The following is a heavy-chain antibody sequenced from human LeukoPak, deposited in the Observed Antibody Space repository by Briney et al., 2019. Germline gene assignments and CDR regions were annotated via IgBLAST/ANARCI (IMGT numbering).Heavy chain of an antibody. Sequence: GGCLRLSCTASGYTLSDYAMSWVRQAPGKGLEWVSGISGSGGSIRYADSVKGRFIISRDNSKNTLYLQMNSLRAEDTAVYYCAKGGDGYNYYFDYWGQETLVTVSS. V-gene: IGHV3-23*01. CDR2: ISGSGGSI. CDR1: GYTLSDYA. CDR3: AKGGDGYNYYFDY. D-gene: IGHD5-24*01. J-gene: IGHJ4*02.